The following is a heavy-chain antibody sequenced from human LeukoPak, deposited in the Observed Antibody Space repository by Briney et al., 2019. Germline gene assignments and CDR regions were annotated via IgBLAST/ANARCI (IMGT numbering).Heavy chain of an antibody. J-gene: IGHJ4*02. CDR2: ISGSGGST. D-gene: IGHD3-10*02. V-gene: IGHV3-23*01. Sequence: GGSLRLSCAASGFTFSSYAMSWVRQAPGKGLEWVSAISGSGGSTYYADSVKGRFPISRDNSKNTLYLQMNSLRAEDTAVYYCAKLGVRGVITPIDYWGQGTLVTVSS. CDR1: GFTFSSYA. CDR3: AKLGVRGVITPIDY.